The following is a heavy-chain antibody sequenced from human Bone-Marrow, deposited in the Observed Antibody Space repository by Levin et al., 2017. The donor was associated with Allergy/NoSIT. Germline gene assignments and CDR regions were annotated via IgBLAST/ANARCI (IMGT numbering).Heavy chain of an antibody. Sequence: PGASVKVSCAASGFSFRIYWMTWVRQAPGKGLEWVASINEDGSEKYYVDSVKGRFTISRDNADNSVYLQMISLRAEDTAVYYYANGRSPDYWGQGTPVTVSS. CDR1: GFSFRIYW. CDR2: INEDGSEK. V-gene: IGHV3-7*01. CDR3: ANGRSPDY. D-gene: IGHD2-8*01. J-gene: IGHJ4*02.